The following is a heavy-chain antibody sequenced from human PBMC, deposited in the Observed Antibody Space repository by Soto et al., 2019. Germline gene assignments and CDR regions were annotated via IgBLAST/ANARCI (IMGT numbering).Heavy chain of an antibody. CDR2: IYYSGST. V-gene: IGHV4-30-4*01. Sequence: SETLSLTCTVSGDSINSGDYYWSWIRQPPGKGLEWIGYIYYSGSTYYNPSLKSRVIISVDTSKNQFSLKLSSVTAADTAVYYCARAYSYGSGRFDYRGQGNLVTVPS. D-gene: IGHD3-10*01. CDR3: ARAYSYGSGRFDY. J-gene: IGHJ4*02. CDR1: GDSINSGDYY.